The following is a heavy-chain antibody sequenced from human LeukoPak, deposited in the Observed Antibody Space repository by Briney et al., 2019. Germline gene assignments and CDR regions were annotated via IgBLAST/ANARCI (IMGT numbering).Heavy chain of an antibody. CDR3: AKETPYSGSYFDY. Sequence: GGSLRLSCAASGFTFSSYGMHWVRRAPGKGLEWVAFIRYDGSNKYYADSVKGRFTISRDNSKNTLYLQMNSLRAEDTAVYYCAKETPYSGSYFDYWGQGTLVTVSS. CDR2: IRYDGSNK. D-gene: IGHD1-26*01. CDR1: GFTFSSYG. V-gene: IGHV3-30*02. J-gene: IGHJ4*02.